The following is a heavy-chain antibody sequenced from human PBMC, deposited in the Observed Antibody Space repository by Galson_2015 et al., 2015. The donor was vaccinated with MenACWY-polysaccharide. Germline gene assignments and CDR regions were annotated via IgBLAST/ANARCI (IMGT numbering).Heavy chain of an antibody. Sequence: SLRLSCAASGFTFSNAWMSWVRQAPGKGLEWVGRIKSKTDGGTTDYAAPVKGRFTISRDDSKNTLYLQMNSLKTEHTAVYYCTTVGGSLGWHRYYFDYWGQGALVTVPS. CDR3: TTVGGSLGWHRYYFDY. V-gene: IGHV3-15*01. D-gene: IGHD3-16*01. CDR2: IKSKTDGGTT. CDR1: GFTFSNAW. J-gene: IGHJ4*02.